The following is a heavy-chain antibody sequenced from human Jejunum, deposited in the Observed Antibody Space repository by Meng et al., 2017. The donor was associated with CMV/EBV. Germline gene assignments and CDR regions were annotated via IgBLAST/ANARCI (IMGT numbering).Heavy chain of an antibody. Sequence: FTFRNYSMNWVRQGQGKGLEWVSSISSASSHIYYADSVKGRFTISRDNAKNSLYLQMNSLRAEDTAVYYCARDAGGVVVPAAPDYWGQGTLVTVSS. CDR2: ISSASSHI. D-gene: IGHD2-2*01. CDR3: ARDAGGVVVPAAPDY. CDR1: FTFRNYS. J-gene: IGHJ4*02. V-gene: IGHV3-21*01.